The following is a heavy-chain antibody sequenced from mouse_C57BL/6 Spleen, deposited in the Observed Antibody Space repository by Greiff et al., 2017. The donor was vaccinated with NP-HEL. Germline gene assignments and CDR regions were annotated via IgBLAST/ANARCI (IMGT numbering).Heavy chain of an antibody. V-gene: IGHV5-4*01. D-gene: IGHD4-1*01. J-gene: IGHJ3*01. Sequence: EVQVVESGGGLVKPGGSLKLSCAASGFTFSSYAMSWVRQTPEQRLEWVATISDGGSYTYYPDNVKGRFTISRDNAKNNLYLQMNHLKSEDTARYYCARDRTGTSLAYWGQGTLVTVSA. CDR1: GFTFSSYA. CDR2: ISDGGSYT. CDR3: ARDRTGTSLAY.